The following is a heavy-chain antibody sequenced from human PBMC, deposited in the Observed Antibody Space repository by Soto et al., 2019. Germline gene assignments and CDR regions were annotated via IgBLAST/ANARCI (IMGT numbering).Heavy chain of an antibody. V-gene: IGHV1-69*01. CDR2: VITVLGAA. CDR3: ARGGSGREGYTVTPYDH. CDR1: GGSFRTLA. D-gene: IGHD1-1*01. J-gene: IGHJ4*01. Sequence: QVHLVQSGAEVKKPGSSVKVSCKASGGSFRTLAFNWVRQAPGQGLEWMGVVITVLGAAYYAQKFQGRVTINDDDYPSTVYMELSSLRADGKALYFCARGGSGREGYTVTPYDHWGQGTLVTVAS.